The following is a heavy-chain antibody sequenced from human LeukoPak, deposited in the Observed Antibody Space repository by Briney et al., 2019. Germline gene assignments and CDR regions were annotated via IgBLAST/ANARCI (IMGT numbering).Heavy chain of an antibody. V-gene: IGHV1-18*04. CDR2: ISAYNGNT. CDR1: GYTFTSYD. J-gene: IGHJ5*02. D-gene: IGHD3-9*01. Sequence: ASVKVSCKASGYTFTSYDISWVRQAPGQGLEWMGWISAYNGNTNYAQKLQGRVTMTTDTSTSTAYMELRSLRSDDTAVYYCARFNRRSNEYDILTGFPFDPWGQGTLVTVSS. CDR3: ARFNRRSNEYDILTGFPFDP.